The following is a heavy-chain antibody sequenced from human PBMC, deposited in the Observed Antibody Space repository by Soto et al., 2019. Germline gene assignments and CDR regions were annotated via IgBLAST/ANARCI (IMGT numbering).Heavy chain of an antibody. CDR3: AREGWPLLQTGMDV. D-gene: IGHD2-15*01. CDR1: GSTFRSYS. Sequence: PGGSLRLSCAASGSTFRSYSMNWVRQAPGKGLEWVSYISSSNRTINYADSVKGRFIISRDNAKNSLYLQMHSLRDEDTAVYYCAREGWPLLQTGMDVWGQGATVTVSS. J-gene: IGHJ6*02. V-gene: IGHV3-48*02. CDR2: ISSSNRTI.